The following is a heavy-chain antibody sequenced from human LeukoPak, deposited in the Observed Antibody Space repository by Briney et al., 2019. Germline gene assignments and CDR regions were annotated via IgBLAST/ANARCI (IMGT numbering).Heavy chain of an antibody. CDR1: GGSFSGYY. D-gene: IGHD3-22*01. V-gene: IGHV4-34*01. J-gene: IGHJ4*02. CDR2: INHSGST. Sequence: SETLSLTCAVSGGSFSGYYWSWIRQPPRKGLERIGEINHSGSTNYNPSLKSRVTISVDTSKNQFSLKLSSVTAADTAVYYCARETAPDSSGYSLDYWGQGTLVTVSS. CDR3: ARETAPDSSGYSLDY.